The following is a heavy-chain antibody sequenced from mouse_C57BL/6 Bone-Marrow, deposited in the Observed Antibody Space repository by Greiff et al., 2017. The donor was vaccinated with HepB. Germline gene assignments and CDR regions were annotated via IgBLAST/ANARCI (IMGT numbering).Heavy chain of an antibody. CDR3: ARTCITTVVAPFAY. Sequence: VQLKESGGGLVKPGGSLKLSCAASGFTFSDYGMHWVRQAPEKGLEWVAYISSGSSTIYYADTVKGRFTISRDNAKNTLFLQMTSLRSEDTAMYYCARTCITTVVAPFAYWGQGTLVTVSA. V-gene: IGHV5-17*01. J-gene: IGHJ3*01. CDR1: GFTFSDYG. D-gene: IGHD1-1*01. CDR2: ISSGSSTI.